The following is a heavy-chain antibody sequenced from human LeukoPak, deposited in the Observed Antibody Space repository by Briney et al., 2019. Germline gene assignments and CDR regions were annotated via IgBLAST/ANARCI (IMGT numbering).Heavy chain of an antibody. CDR2: IYYSGST. CDR1: GGSISSGGHF. CDR3: ARWFYYGSGRRQFDY. J-gene: IGHJ4*02. Sequence: SETLSLTCTVSGGSISSGGHFWSWIRQPPGKGLEWIGYIYYSGSTSYNPSLKSRVTISMDTSKNQFSLKLSSVTAADTAVYYCARWFYYGSGRRQFDYWGQGTLVTVSS. D-gene: IGHD3-10*01. V-gene: IGHV4-30-4*01.